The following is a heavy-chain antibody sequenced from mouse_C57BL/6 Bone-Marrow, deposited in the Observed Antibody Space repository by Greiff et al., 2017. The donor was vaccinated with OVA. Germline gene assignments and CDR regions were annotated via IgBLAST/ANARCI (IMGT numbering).Heavy chain of an antibody. J-gene: IGHJ3*01. CDR2: INPSNGGT. Sequence: QVQLQQSGTDLVKPGASVKLSCKASGYTFTSYWMHWVKQRPGQGLEWIGNINPSNGGTNYNEKFKSKATLTVDKSSSTAYMQLSSLTSADSAVDYCARAYSAGYVGFAYWGQGTLVTVSA. CDR1: GYTFTSYW. D-gene: IGHD3-2*02. CDR3: ARAYSAGYVGFAY. V-gene: IGHV1-53*01.